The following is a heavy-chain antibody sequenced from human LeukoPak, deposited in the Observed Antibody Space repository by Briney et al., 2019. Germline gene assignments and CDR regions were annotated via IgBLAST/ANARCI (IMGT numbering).Heavy chain of an antibody. J-gene: IGHJ5*02. CDR1: GFTFNDYW. V-gene: IGHV3-7*01. CDR2: INEDGSAK. D-gene: IGHD3-3*01. CDR3: ARDSRMNYYAS. Sequence: GGSLRLSCTASGFTFNDYWMTWVRQTPGKGLEWLANINEDGSAKNYVDSVKGRFTISRNNAVNSLYLQMNSLRAEDTAMYYCARDSRMNYYASWGRGTLVTVSS.